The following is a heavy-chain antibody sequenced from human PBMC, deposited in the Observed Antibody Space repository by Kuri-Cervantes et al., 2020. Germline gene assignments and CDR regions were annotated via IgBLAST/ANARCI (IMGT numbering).Heavy chain of an antibody. V-gene: IGHV1-69*06. J-gene: IGHJ6*03. CDR3: ARQVVTPVYMDV. CDR1: GGTFSSYA. Sequence: SVKVSCKASGGTFSSYASSWVRQAPGQGLEWMGGIIPIFGTANYAQKFQGRVTITADKSTSTAYMELSSLRSEDTAVYYCARQVVTPVYMDVWGKGTTVTVSS. CDR2: IIPIFGTA. D-gene: IGHD3-22*01.